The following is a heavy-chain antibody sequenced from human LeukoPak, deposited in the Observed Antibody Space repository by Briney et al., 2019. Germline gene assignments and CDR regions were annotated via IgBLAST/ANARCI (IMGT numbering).Heavy chain of an antibody. Sequence: GGSLRLSCAASGFTFSSYSMNWVRQAPGKGLEWVSYISSSSSTIYYADSVKGRFTISRDNAKNSLYLQMNSLRAEDTAVYYCARYYDFWSGYYTGRDAFDIRGQGTMVTVSS. J-gene: IGHJ3*02. D-gene: IGHD3-3*01. CDR3: ARYYDFWSGYYTGRDAFDI. V-gene: IGHV3-48*01. CDR2: ISSSSSTI. CDR1: GFTFSSYS.